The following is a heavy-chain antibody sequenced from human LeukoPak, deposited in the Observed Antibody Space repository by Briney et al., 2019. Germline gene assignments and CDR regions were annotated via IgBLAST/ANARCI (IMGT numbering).Heavy chain of an antibody. D-gene: IGHD5-18*01. Sequence: GGSLRLSCAASGSTFSSYGMHWVRQAPGKGLEWVAVIWYDGSNKYYADSVKSRFTISRDNSKNTLYLQMNSLRAEDTAVYYCASSGYSYGIGGYWGQGTLVTVSS. CDR3: ASSGYSYGIGGY. CDR1: GSTFSSYG. J-gene: IGHJ4*02. CDR2: IWYDGSNK. V-gene: IGHV3-33*01.